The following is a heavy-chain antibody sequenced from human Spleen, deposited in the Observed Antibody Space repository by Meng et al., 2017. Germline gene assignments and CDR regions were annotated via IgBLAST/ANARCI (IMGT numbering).Heavy chain of an antibody. CDR1: GNTFINYG. V-gene: IGHV1-18*01. CDR3: ARDAVRHSSSYFLSGFDL. J-gene: IGHJ5*02. CDR2: ISVYDGNT. Sequence: QGQLVQSGAEVKKPGAAVKGTCKACGNTFINYGVGWVRQAPGQGPEWMGWISVYDGNTHYAQRIQDRVTMTTDTSTSTAYMELRSLRSHDTAVYYCARDAVRHSSSYFLSGFDLWGQGTLVTVSS. D-gene: IGHD3-22*01.